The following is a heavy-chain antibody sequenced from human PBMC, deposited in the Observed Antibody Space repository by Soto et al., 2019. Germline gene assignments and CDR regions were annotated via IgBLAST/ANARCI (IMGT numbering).Heavy chain of an antibody. CDR3: ATDLSHTVAGEYYLSY. CDR2: FDPEAREI. V-gene: IGHV1-24*01. D-gene: IGHD3-10*01. CDR1: GYTLSELS. J-gene: IGHJ4*02. Sequence: QLQLRQSGAEVKKPGASLKVSCKVSGYTLSELSMHWVRQAAGKGLEWMGGFDPEAREIVYGQNFQGSVTMTEDRSTDTAYLELSSLTSEDTAVYYSATDLSHTVAGEYYLSYWGLGTAVTVSS.